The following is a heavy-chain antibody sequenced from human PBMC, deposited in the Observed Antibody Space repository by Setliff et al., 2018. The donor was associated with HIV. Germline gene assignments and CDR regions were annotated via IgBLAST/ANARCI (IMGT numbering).Heavy chain of an antibody. J-gene: IGHJ5*01. CDR3: AKPTNGYYPQVFDS. D-gene: IGHD5-18*01. CDR2: VSPGSTIT. CDR1: GFAFSTYD. V-gene: IGHV3-23*01. Sequence: HPGGSLRLSCAASGFAFSTYDMNWVRQTPGKGLEWVADVSPGSTITRYLDSVKGRFTVSRDDSNHILFLQMNNLGPEDTAIYYCAKPTNGYYPQVFDSWGPGTVVTVSS.